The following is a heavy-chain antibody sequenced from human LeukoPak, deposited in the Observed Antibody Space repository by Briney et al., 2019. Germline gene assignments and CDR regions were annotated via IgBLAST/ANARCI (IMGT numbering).Heavy chain of an antibody. CDR2: IRGNGVTT. V-gene: IGHV3-23*01. Sequence: GGSLRLSCAASGFTFSSYGMNWVRQAPGKGLEWVSGIRGNGVTTYYADSVKGRFTISRDNAKNSLYLQMNSLRAEDTAVYYCARGLVAARGAFDIWGQGTMVTVSS. D-gene: IGHD2-15*01. CDR1: GFTFSSYG. J-gene: IGHJ3*02. CDR3: ARGLVAARGAFDI.